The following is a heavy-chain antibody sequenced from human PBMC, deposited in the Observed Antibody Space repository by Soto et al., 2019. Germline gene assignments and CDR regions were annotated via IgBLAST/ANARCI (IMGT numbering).Heavy chain of an antibody. J-gene: IGHJ4*02. CDR1: GFTFNNYD. Sequence: QVQLVESGGGVVQPGRSLRLSWAASGFTFNNYDMHWVRQAPGKGLQWVAAISYDGSRKYYTDSVKGRFTISRDDSEITLYIQMNSQRPDDTAVYYCAKVGPAYSSAWYFDSWGQGALVTVSS. CDR3: AKVGPAYSSAWYFDS. D-gene: IGHD5-18*01. V-gene: IGHV3-30*18. CDR2: ISYDGSRK.